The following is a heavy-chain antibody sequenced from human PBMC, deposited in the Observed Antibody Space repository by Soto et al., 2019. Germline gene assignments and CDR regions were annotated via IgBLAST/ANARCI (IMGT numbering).Heavy chain of an antibody. CDR2: IYPGDSDT. CDR1: GYSFTSYW. CDR3: ARVTCSSTSCYYYYYYGMDV. Sequence: GESLKISCKGSGYSFTSYWIGWVRQMPGKGLEWMGIIYPGDSDTRYSPSFQGQVTILADKSISTAYLQWSSLKASDTAMYYCARVTCSSTSCYYYYYYGMDVWGQGTTVTVSS. V-gene: IGHV5-51*01. D-gene: IGHD2-2*01. J-gene: IGHJ6*02.